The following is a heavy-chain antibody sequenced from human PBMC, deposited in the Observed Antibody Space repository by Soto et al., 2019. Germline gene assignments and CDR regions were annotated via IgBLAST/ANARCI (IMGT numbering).Heavy chain of an antibody. D-gene: IGHD2-8*01. V-gene: IGHV1-3*01. Sequence: VKVSCKASGYTFTSYAMHWVRQAPGQRLEWMGWINAGNGNTKYSQKFQGRVTITRDTSASTAYMELSSLRSEDTAVYYCARDPPEWNYYYGMDVWGQGTTVTVSS. J-gene: IGHJ6*02. CDR2: INAGNGNT. CDR1: GYTFTSYA. CDR3: ARDPPEWNYYYGMDV.